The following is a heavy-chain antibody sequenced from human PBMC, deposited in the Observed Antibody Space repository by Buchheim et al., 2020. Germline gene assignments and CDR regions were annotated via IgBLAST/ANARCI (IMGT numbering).Heavy chain of an antibody. CDR1: DDSISSSHW. Sequence: QVQLQESGPGLVKPSDTLSLTCAVSDDSISSSHWWGWIRQPPGKGLEWIGYIYHSGYTHYNPTLKSRVSMSVDTSKNHFSLKLSSVTAVDTALYYCARAYSGGYYDCWGQGTL. CDR2: IYHSGYT. CDR3: ARAYSGGYYDC. J-gene: IGHJ4*02. D-gene: IGHD1-26*01. V-gene: IGHV4-28*01.